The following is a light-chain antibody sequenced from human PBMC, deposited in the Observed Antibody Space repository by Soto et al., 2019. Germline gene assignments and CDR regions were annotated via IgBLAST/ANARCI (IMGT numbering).Light chain of an antibody. CDR1: SSNIGAGYD. CDR3: PSYDSSLSGDV. Sequence: QYVLTQPPAVSGAPGQRVTISCTGSSSNIGAGYDVHWYQQLPGTAPKLLIYGSSNRPSGVPDRFSGSKSGTSASLAITGLQAEDEADYYCPSYDSSLSGDVFGTGTKLTVL. CDR2: GSS. J-gene: IGLJ1*01. V-gene: IGLV1-40*01.